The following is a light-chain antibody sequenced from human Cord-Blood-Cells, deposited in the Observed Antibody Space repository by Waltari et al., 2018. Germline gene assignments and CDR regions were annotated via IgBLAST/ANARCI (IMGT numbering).Light chain of an antibody. Sequence: QSALTQPASVSGSPGQSITLSCTGTSRDVGGYNYVSWYQQHPGKAPKLMIYEVSNRPSGVSNRFSGSKSGNTASPTISGLQAEDEADYYCSSYTSSSTLYVFGTGTKVTVL. CDR3: SSYTSSSTLYV. CDR2: EVS. V-gene: IGLV2-14*01. J-gene: IGLJ1*01. CDR1: SRDVGGYNY.